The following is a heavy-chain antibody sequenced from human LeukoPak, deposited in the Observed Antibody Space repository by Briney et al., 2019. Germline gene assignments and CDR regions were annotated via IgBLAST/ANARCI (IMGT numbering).Heavy chain of an antibody. CDR2: ISDSGST. CDR3: AKGVAADGNNWFDS. V-gene: IGHV3-23*01. D-gene: IGHD6-13*01. J-gene: IGHJ5*01. CDR1: GFTFSSYA. Sequence: GGSLRLSGAASGFTFSSYAMTWVRQAPGKGLEWVSGISDSGSTKYADTVRGRFTISRDDSKRTLYLQMNSLRAEDTAIYYCAKGVAADGNNWFDSWGRGTLVTVAS.